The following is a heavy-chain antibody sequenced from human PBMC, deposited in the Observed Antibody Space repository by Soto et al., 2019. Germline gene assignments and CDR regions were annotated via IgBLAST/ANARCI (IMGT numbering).Heavy chain of an antibody. Sequence: GASVKVSCKASGYAFTDFYMHWVRQAPGQGLEWMGIISPDGGSTIFSQKFQARVTMTRDTSTGTVYMELSSLRSEDTAVYYCARALRGGVSITTTSDQIDDWGQGTLVTVSS. V-gene: IGHV1-46*01. CDR3: ARALRGGVSITTTSDQIDD. CDR1: GYAFTDFY. CDR2: ISPDGGST. J-gene: IGHJ4*02. D-gene: IGHD3-3*01.